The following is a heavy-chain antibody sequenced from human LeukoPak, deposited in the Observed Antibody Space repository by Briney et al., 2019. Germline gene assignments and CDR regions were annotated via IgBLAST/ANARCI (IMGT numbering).Heavy chain of an antibody. J-gene: IGHJ6*04. CDR2: INQDGTEK. CDR1: GFTFTTYW. V-gene: IGHV3-7*01. D-gene: IGHD3-10*02. CDR3: AELGITMIGGV. Sequence: GESLRLSCAASGFTFTTYWMSWVRQFPGKGLQWVANINQDGTEKYYVDSVKGRFTISRQNAKKSLFLQMNSLRAEDTAVYYCAELGITMIGGVWGKGTTVTISS.